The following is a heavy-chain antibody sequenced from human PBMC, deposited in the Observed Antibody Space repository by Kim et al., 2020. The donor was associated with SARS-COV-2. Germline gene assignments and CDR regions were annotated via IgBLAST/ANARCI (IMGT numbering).Heavy chain of an antibody. CDR1: GFNLRDYY. V-gene: IGHV3-11*01. CDR2: IGRSGTDI. Sequence: GGSLRLSCTASGFNLRDYYMTWIRQASGKGLELISYIGRSGTDISYAESVKGRFTISWATAKNSLFLQMNSLRVDDTAVYYCTRDPRHLDYWGPGTLVTVSS. J-gene: IGHJ4*02. CDR3: TRDPRHLDY. D-gene: IGHD3-3*02.